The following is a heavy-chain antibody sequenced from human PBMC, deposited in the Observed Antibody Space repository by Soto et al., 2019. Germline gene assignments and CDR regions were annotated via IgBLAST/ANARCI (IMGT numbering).Heavy chain of an antibody. V-gene: IGHV4-31*03. D-gene: IGHD2-2*01. CDR2: IYYSGST. CDR3: AKKGYCSGTSCFVGNNWFDP. CDR1: GDSISSYNYY. Sequence: QLQLQESGPGLVKPSETLSLTCTVSGDSISSYNYYWGWIRQPPGQGLEWIGYIYYSGSTYYNPSLKSRVIISVDTSKNQFSLKLSSVTAADTAVYYCAKKGYCSGTSCFVGNNWFDPWGQGTLVTVSS. J-gene: IGHJ5*02.